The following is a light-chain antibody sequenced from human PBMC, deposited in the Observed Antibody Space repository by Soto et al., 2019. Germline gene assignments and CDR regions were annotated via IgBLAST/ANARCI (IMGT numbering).Light chain of an antibody. CDR2: ASF. CDR3: QQNYITPYT. CDR1: QSISNF. Sequence: DIQMTQSPSSLSLSVGDRFTITCRASQSISNFLNWYQQKPGKAPNLLIYASFNLQSGVPSRFSGSGSGTDFTLTISSLQPEDFATYYCQQNYITPYTFGQGTKLEVK. J-gene: IGKJ2*01. V-gene: IGKV1-39*01.